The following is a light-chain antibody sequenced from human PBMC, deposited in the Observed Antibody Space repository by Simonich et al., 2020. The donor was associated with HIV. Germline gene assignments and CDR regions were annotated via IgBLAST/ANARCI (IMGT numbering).Light chain of an antibody. CDR1: QSVSSD. J-gene: IGKJ4*01. CDR3: QQYNDLPT. CDR2: GSS. Sequence: EIVMTQSPATVSVSPGERATLSCRASQSVSSDLAWYQQKPGQAPRLLIYGSSTRATDIPARISGSGSGTEFTLTISSMQSEDFAIYYCQQYNDLPTFGGGTKVEIK. V-gene: IGKV3-15*01.